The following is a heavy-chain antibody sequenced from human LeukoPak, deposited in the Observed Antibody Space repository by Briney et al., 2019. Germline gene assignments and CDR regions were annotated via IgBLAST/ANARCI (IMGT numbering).Heavy chain of an antibody. J-gene: IGHJ3*02. V-gene: IGHV4-34*01. D-gene: IGHD3-3*01. CDR1: GGSFSGYY. CDR3: ARDSDYDFWSGLKKDAFDI. CDR2: INHSGST. Sequence: PSETLSLTCAVYGGSFSGYYWSWIRQPPGKGLEWIGEINHSGSTNYNPSLKSRVTMSVDTSKNQFSLMLSSVTAADTAVYYCARDSDYDFWSGLKKDAFDIWGQGTMVTVSS.